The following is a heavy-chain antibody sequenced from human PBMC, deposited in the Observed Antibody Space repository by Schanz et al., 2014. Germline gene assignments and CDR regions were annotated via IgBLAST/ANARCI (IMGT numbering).Heavy chain of an antibody. CDR2: IDTAGSYT. Sequence: DVQLVESGGTLVRPGGSLRLSCAASGFTFSAFGMHWVRQAPGKGLEWVSTIDTAGSYTSYVDSVKGRFTISRDNAKNTLYLQMSRLRVEDTAVYYCVRWGASWGQGTLVTVSS. CDR3: VRWGAS. CDR1: GFTFSAFG. J-gene: IGHJ5*02. D-gene: IGHD3-16*01. V-gene: IGHV3-74*01.